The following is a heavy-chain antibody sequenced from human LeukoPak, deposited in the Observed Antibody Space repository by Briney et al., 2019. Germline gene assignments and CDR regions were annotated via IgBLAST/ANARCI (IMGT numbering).Heavy chain of an antibody. V-gene: IGHV3-66*02. D-gene: IGHD3-16*01. CDR1: GFTLSSNY. CDR2: IYSGGST. Sequence: GGSLRLSCAASGFTLSSNYMSWVRQAPGKGLEWVSVIYSGGSTYYADSVKGRFTISRDNSKNTLYLQMNSLRAEDTAAYYCACMILDYWGQGTLVTVSS. CDR3: ACMILDY. J-gene: IGHJ4*02.